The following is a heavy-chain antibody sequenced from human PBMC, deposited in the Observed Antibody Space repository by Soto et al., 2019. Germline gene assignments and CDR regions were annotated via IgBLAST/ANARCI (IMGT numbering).Heavy chain of an antibody. CDR1: GFTFDDYA. CDR3: AKDIGQQLLLRFHYYYGMDV. V-gene: IGHV3-43D*03. D-gene: IGHD6-13*01. CDR2: ISWDGGST. J-gene: IGHJ6*02. Sequence: GGSLRLSCAASGFTFDDYAMHWVRQAPGKGLEWVSLISWDGGSTYYADSVKGRFTISRDNSKNSLYLQMNSLRAEDTALYYCAKDIGQQLLLRFHYYYGMDVWGQGTTVTVSS.